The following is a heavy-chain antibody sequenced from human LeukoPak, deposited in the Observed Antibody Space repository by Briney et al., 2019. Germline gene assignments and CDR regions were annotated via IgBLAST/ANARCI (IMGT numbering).Heavy chain of an antibody. V-gene: IGHV4-4*07. CDR1: GGSISSDY. Sequence: SQTLSLTCTVSGGSISSDYWSWIRQPAGKGLELIGRIYTSGSTNYNPSLKSRVTMSVDTSKNQFSLKLSSVTAADTAVYYCARDQGYGLNYDYYYGMHVWGQGTTVTVSS. D-gene: IGHD5-12*01. J-gene: IGHJ6*02. CDR2: IYTSGST. CDR3: ARDQGYGLNYDYYYGMHV.